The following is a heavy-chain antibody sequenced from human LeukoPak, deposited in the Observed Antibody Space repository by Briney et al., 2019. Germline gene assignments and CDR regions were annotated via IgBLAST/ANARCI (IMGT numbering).Heavy chain of an antibody. D-gene: IGHD6-13*01. CDR1: GFTFSSYS. Sequence: GGSLRLSCAASGFTFSSYSMNWVRQAPGKGLEWVSSIISSSSYIYYADSVKGRFTISRDNAKNSLYLQMNNLRAEDTAVYYCARDLAAAGTRGLDYWGQGTLVTVSS. CDR3: ARDLAAAGTRGLDY. CDR2: IISSSSYI. J-gene: IGHJ4*02. V-gene: IGHV3-21*01.